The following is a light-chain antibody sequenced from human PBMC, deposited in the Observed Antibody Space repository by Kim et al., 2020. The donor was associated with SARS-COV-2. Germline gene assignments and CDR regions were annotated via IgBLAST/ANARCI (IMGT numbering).Light chain of an antibody. Sequence: SASVGDRVTITCRASQSISSYLNWYQQKPGKAPKLLIYAASSLQSGVPSRFSGSRSGTDFTLTITSLQPEDFATYYCQQSYSTPPTFGQGTSWRS. CDR2: AAS. CDR3: QQSYSTPPT. CDR1: QSISSY. J-gene: IGKJ2*01. V-gene: IGKV1-39*01.